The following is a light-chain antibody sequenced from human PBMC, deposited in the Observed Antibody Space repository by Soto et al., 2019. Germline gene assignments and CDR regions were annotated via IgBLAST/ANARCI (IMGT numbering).Light chain of an antibody. J-gene: IGKJ1*01. CDR2: GAS. CDR1: QSVNSN. CDR3: QHYNTWPWT. Sequence: TVMTQSPATLSVSPGERATLSCRASQSVNSNLAWYQQKLGQAPRVLIYGASTRATGIPARFSGSGSETEFILTISSLQSEDFAVYYCQHYNTWPWTFGQGTKVDIK. V-gene: IGKV3-15*01.